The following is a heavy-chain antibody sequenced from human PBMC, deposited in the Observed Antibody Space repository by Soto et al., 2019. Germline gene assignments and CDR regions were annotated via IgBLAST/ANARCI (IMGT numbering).Heavy chain of an antibody. V-gene: IGHV3-74*01. CDR3: ARELGRDGYNKCG. D-gene: IGHD5-12*01. J-gene: IGHJ4*02. Sequence: EMQLVESGGGLVQPGGSLRLSCAASGFTFSSYWMHWVRQGPGQGLVWVSRINSDGTNTNYADSVKGRFTISRDNAKSTLYRQMNRLRGEDTAVYYCARELGRDGYNKCGWGQGTLVTVSS. CDR2: INSDGTNT. CDR1: GFTFSSYW.